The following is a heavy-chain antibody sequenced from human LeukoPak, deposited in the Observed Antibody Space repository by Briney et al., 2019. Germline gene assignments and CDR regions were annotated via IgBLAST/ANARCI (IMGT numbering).Heavy chain of an antibody. V-gene: IGHV3-30*02. CDR3: AKDICGGDCYPHGGY. D-gene: IGHD2-21*01. Sequence: GGSLRLSCAAPGFTFSNYGMHWVRQVPGKGLEWVAFIPYDGSNKYYADSLKGRFTISRDNSKNTLYLQMNSRRAEDTAIYYCAKDICGGDCYPHGGYWGQGTLVTVSS. CDR1: GFTFSNYG. J-gene: IGHJ4*02. CDR2: IPYDGSNK.